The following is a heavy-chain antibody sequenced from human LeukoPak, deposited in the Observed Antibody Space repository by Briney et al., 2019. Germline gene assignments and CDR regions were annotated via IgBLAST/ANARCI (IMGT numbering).Heavy chain of an antibody. Sequence: GGSLRLSCAASGFTFSSYWMSWVRQPPGKGLEWVANIKQDGSEKYYVDSVKGRFTISRDNPKNSLYLQMNSLRAEDTAVYYCARTDRGWQQGGQLAFDYWGQGTLVTVSS. CDR1: GFTFSSYW. CDR3: ARTDRGWQQGGQLAFDY. V-gene: IGHV3-7*01. CDR2: IKQDGSEK. J-gene: IGHJ4*02. D-gene: IGHD6-13*01.